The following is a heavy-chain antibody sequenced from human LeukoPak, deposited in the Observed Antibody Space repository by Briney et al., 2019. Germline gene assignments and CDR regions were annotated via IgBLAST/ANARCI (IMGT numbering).Heavy chain of an antibody. CDR1: GFTFSSSA. Sequence: GGSLRLSCAASGFTFSSSAMSWVRQAPGKGLEWVSAISNNGGYTYYADSVQGRFTISRDNSKNTLYLQMNSLRAEDTAVYYCARSTVTTSFFDYWGQGTLVTVSS. CDR2: ISNNGGYT. CDR3: ARSTVTTSFFDY. J-gene: IGHJ4*02. V-gene: IGHV3-23*01. D-gene: IGHD4-17*01.